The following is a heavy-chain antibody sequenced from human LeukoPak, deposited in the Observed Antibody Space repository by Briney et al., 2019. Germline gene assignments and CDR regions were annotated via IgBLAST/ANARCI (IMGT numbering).Heavy chain of an antibody. CDR1: GFTFGDYA. CDR2: IRSKAYGGTT. V-gene: IGHV3-49*04. Sequence: GGSLRLSCTASGFTFGDYAMSWVRQAPGKGLEWVGFIRSKAYGGTTEYAASVKGRFTISRDDSKSIAYLQMNSLKTEDTAVYYCTREAGYNWNFDAFDIWGQGTMVTVSS. J-gene: IGHJ3*02. CDR3: TREAGYNWNFDAFDI. D-gene: IGHD1-7*01.